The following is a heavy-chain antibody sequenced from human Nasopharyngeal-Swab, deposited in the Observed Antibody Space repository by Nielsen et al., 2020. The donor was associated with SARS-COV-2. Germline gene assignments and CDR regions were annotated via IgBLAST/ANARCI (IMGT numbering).Heavy chain of an antibody. Sequence: VKVPCKASGGTFSSYAISWVRQAPGQGLEWMGGIIPIFGTANYAQKFQGRVTITADESTSTAYMELSSLRSKDTAVYYCARAPWANYYYYMDVWGKGTTVTVSS. CDR2: IIPIFGTA. CDR1: GGTFSSYA. CDR3: ARAPWANYYYYMDV. V-gene: IGHV1-69*13. D-gene: IGHD5-12*01. J-gene: IGHJ6*03.